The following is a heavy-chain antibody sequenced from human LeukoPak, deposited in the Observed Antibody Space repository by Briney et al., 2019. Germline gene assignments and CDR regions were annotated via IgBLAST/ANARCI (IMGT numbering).Heavy chain of an antibody. CDR3: ARRLYSSSYWYFDL. CDR2: IYHSGST. J-gene: IGHJ2*01. Sequence: SETLSLTCAVSGYSISSGYYWGWIRLPPGKGLEWIGSIYHSGSTYYNPSLKSRVTISVDTSKNQFSLKLSSVTAADTAVYYCARRLYSSSYWYFDLWGRGTLVTVSS. D-gene: IGHD6-6*01. CDR1: GYSISSGYY. V-gene: IGHV4-38-2*01.